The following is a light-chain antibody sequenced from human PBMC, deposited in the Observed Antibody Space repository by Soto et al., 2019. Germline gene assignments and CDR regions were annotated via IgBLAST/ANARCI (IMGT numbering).Light chain of an antibody. V-gene: IGKV1-6*01. CDR1: QGIRND. Sequence: AIQMTQSPSSLSSSVADIFTITCRASQGIRNDLGWYQQKPGKAPKLLIYAASSLQSGVPSRFSGSGSGTDFTLTISSLQPEDFATYYCLQDYNYPWTFGQGTKVDIK. CDR2: AAS. CDR3: LQDYNYPWT. J-gene: IGKJ1*01.